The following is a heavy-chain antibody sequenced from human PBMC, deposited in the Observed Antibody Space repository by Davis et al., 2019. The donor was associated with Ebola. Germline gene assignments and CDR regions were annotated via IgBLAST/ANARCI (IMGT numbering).Heavy chain of an antibody. V-gene: IGHV1-69*02. J-gene: IGHJ4*02. CDR1: GYTFTSYH. CDR2: IIPILGIA. CDR3: ARMYSGSPEGGDY. D-gene: IGHD1-26*01. Sequence: SVKFSCKASGYTFTSYHLNWVRQAAGQGLEWMGRIIPILGIANYAQKFQGRVTITADKSTSTAYMELSSLRSEDTAVYYCARMYSGSPEGGDYWGQGTLVIVSS.